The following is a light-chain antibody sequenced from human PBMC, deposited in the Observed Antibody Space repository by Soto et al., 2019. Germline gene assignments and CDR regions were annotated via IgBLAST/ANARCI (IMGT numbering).Light chain of an antibody. CDR3: QQYGSSPPT. J-gene: IGKJ5*01. CDR1: QSVSSNY. Sequence: LLTQSPATLSVSPGERATLSCRASQSVSSNYLAWYQQKPGQAPRLLIYGASSRATGIPDRFSGSGSGTDFTLTISRLEPEDFAVYYCQQYGSSPPTFGQGTRLEIK. CDR2: GAS. V-gene: IGKV3-20*01.